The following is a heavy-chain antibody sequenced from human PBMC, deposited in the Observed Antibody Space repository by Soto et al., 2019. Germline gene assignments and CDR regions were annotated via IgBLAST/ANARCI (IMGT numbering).Heavy chain of an antibody. CDR2: IDPSDSYT. CDR3: VSSSGNYGIYYYYGMDV. CDR1: GYSFTSYW. V-gene: IGHV5-10-1*01. Sequence: GESLKISCKGSGYSFTSYWISWVRQMPGKGLERMGRIDPSDSYTNYSPSFQGHVTISADKSISTAYLQWSSLKASDTAMYYCVSSSGNYGIYYYYGMDVWGQGTTVTVSS. D-gene: IGHD4-4*01. J-gene: IGHJ6*02.